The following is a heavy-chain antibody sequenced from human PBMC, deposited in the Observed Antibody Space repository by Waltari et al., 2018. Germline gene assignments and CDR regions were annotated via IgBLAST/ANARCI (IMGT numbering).Heavy chain of an antibody. CDR3: AKDLDGMLFVGMDV. Sequence: QVQLVESGGGVVQPGGSLELSGAASGFPFRSYGMHWVRQAPGKGLEWVAFIRYDGSNKYYADSVKGRFTISRDNSKNTLYLQMNSLRAEDTAVYYCAKDLDGMLFVGMDVWGKGTTVTVSS. D-gene: IGHD2-21*01. J-gene: IGHJ6*03. CDR2: IRYDGSNK. V-gene: IGHV3-30*02. CDR1: GFPFRSYG.